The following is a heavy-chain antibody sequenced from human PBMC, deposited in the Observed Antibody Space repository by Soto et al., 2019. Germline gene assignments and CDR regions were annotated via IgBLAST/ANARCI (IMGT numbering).Heavy chain of an antibody. D-gene: IGHD3-3*01. Sequence: ASVKVSWKASGYTFTSYYMHWVRQAPGQGLEWMGIINPSGGSTSYAQKFQGRVTMTRHTSTSTVYMELSSLRSEDTAVYYCARVLNQKYYDFWSGYYTGSAPGYYYGMDVWGQGTTVTVSS. V-gene: IGHV1-46*01. CDR1: GYTFTSYY. CDR3: ARVLNQKYYDFWSGYYTGSAPGYYYGMDV. CDR2: INPSGGST. J-gene: IGHJ6*02.